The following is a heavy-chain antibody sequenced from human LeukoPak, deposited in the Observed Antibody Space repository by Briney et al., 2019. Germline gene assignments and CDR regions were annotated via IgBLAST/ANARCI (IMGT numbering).Heavy chain of an antibody. Sequence: KPSETLSLTCTVSGGSISSYYWSWIRQPPGKGLEWIGYIYYSGSTNYNPSLKSRVTISVDTSKNQFSLKLSSVTAADTAVYYCARASVAFGGVIVDYWGQGTLVTVSS. J-gene: IGHJ4*02. V-gene: IGHV4-59*01. CDR1: GGSISSYY. CDR3: ARASVAFGGVIVDY. CDR2: IYYSGST. D-gene: IGHD3-16*02.